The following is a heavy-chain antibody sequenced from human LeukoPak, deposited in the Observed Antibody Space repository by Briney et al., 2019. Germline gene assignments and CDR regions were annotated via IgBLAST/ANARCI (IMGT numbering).Heavy chain of an antibody. V-gene: IGHV3-9*01. D-gene: IGHD3-9*01. CDR3: ARDAVLRYFDWLLQGTPDAFDI. Sequence: GGSLRLSCVASGFTFEDYAMHWVRQVPGRGLEWVSGISWNRGFIGYADSVKGRFIISRDNAKNSLYLQMNSLRAEDTAVYYCARDAVLRYFDWLLQGTPDAFDIWGQGTMVTVSS. J-gene: IGHJ3*02. CDR1: GFTFEDYA. CDR2: ISWNRGFI.